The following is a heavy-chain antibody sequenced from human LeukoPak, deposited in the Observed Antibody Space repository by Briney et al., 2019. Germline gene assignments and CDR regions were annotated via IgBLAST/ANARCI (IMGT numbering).Heavy chain of an antibody. J-gene: IGHJ4*02. Sequence: GGSLRLSCAASGFTFDDHAMHWVRQAPGKGLEWVSGISWNSGSIGYADSVKGRFTISRDNSKNTLYLQMNSLRAEDTAVYYCAKDYNRAYYYGSGFDYWGQGTLVTVSS. CDR2: ISWNSGSI. CDR3: AKDYNRAYYYGSGFDY. CDR1: GFTFDDHA. D-gene: IGHD3-10*01. V-gene: IGHV3-9*01.